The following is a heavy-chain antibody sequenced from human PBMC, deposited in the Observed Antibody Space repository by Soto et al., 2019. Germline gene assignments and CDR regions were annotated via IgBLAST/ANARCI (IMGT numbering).Heavy chain of an antibody. D-gene: IGHD2-2*01. Sequence: ASVKVSCKASGYTFTGYYMHWVRQAPGQGLEWMGWFNPNSGGTNYAQKFQGRVTMTRDTSISTAYMELSRLRSDDTAVYYCARLFGYVVPVSDYGMDVWGQGTTVTVSS. J-gene: IGHJ6*02. V-gene: IGHV1-2*02. CDR2: FNPNSGGT. CDR1: GYTFTGYY. CDR3: ARLFGYVVPVSDYGMDV.